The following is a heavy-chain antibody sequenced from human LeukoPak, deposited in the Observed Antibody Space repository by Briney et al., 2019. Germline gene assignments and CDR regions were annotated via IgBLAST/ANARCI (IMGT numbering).Heavy chain of an antibody. CDR1: GFTVSSNY. Sequence: GGSLRLSCAASGFTVSSNYMSWVRQAPGKGLEWVSVIYSGGSTYYADSVKGRFTISRDNSKNTLYLQMNSLRAEDTAVYYCARDGLWHAVAGTGYWGQGTLVTVSS. D-gene: IGHD6-19*01. CDR3: ARDGLWHAVAGTGY. V-gene: IGHV3-53*01. CDR2: IYSGGST. J-gene: IGHJ4*02.